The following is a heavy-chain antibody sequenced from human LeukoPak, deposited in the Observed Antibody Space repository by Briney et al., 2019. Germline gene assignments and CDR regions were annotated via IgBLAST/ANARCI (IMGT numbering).Heavy chain of an antibody. CDR3: ARALRLGELSLDI. Sequence: GGSLRLSCAASGFTFSSYAMHWVRQAPGKGLEWVAVISYDGSNKYYADSVKGRFTISRDNSKNTLYLQMNSLRAEDTAVYYCARALRLGELSLDIWGQGTMVTVSS. J-gene: IGHJ3*02. V-gene: IGHV3-30*04. CDR2: ISYDGSNK. D-gene: IGHD3-16*02. CDR1: GFTFSSYA.